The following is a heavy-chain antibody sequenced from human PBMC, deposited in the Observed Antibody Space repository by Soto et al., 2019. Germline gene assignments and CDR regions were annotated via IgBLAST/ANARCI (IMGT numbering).Heavy chain of an antibody. CDR1: GGSISSYY. CDR3: ARASKVPRDRYLNWFYX. CDR2: IYYSGSN. J-gene: IGHJ5*02. V-gene: IGHV4-59*01. Sequence: SETLSLTCTVSGGSISSYYWSWIRQPPGKGLEWILYIYYSGSNNYNPPLKSRVKISVDTYKNKFSLKLSSVTAADTAVYYCARASKVPRDRYLNWFYXWGQGTLVTVSX. D-gene: IGHD1-1*01.